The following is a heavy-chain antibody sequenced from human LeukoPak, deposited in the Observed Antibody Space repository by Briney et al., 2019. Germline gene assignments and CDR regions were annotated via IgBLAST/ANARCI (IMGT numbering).Heavy chain of an antibody. CDR2: INPSGGST. J-gene: IGHJ4*02. V-gene: IGHV1-46*01. Sequence: GASVKVSCKASGYTFTSYYMHWVRQAPGQGLEWMGIINPSGGSTSYAQKFQGRVTMTRDMSTSTVYMELSSLRSEDTAVYYCARDDRGVVVVAATGYFDYWGQGTLVTVSS. CDR1: GYTFTSYY. CDR3: ARDDRGVVVVAATGYFDY. D-gene: IGHD2-15*01.